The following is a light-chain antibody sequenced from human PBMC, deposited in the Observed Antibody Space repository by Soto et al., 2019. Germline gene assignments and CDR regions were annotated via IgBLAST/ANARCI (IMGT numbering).Light chain of an antibody. CDR1: SSNIGRNT. J-gene: IGLJ1*01. CDR2: GNN. CDR3: ASWDDSLSCGHV. V-gene: IGLV1-44*01. Sequence: QSVLTQPPSASGTPGQRVTISCSGSSSNIGRNTVNWFQQFPGTAPTLLIYGNNQRPSGGPDRFSGSKSGTSASLAISGLQSEDEADYYCASWDDSLSCGHVFGTGTKVTVL.